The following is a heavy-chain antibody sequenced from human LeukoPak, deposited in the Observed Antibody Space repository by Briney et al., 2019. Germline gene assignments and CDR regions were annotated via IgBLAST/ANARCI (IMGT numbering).Heavy chain of an antibody. CDR3: ARTTSMTASGYDY. J-gene: IGHJ4*02. Sequence: GASVKVSCKASGYTFTNYHINWVRQASGQGLEWMTWINPDTGDKGYARKFQDRVTITTDTSISTAYMALSSLSSEDTAVYFCARTTSMTASGYDYWGQGTLVTVSS. V-gene: IGHV1-8*03. CDR1: GYTFTNYH. D-gene: IGHD2-21*02. CDR2: INPDTGDK.